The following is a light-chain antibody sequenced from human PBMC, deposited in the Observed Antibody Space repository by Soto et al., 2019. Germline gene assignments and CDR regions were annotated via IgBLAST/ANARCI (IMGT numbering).Light chain of an antibody. CDR2: DAS. CDR3: QQHSHWPPWT. J-gene: IGKJ1*01. V-gene: IGKV1-5*01. Sequence: EIQITQSASTLSASVGDRVTITCRASQSISSWLAWYQQKPGKAPKLLIYDASSLESGVPSRFSGSGSGTEFTLTISNLEPEDFAVYYCQQHSHWPPWTFGQGTKVDIK. CDR1: QSISSW.